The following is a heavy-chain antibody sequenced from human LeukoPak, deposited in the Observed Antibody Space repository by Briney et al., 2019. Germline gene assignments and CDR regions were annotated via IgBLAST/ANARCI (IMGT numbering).Heavy chain of an antibody. CDR3: ARLIPPYYYDSSGYSGFDI. D-gene: IGHD3-22*01. V-gene: IGHV5-51*01. Sequence: GGALMISCKGAGYIFPSYWIGWVRQMPGEGVEGMGTNYPGDSDTRYSPSFQGQGTISADKSISTAYLQWSSLKASDTAMYYGARLIPPYYYDSSGYSGFDIWGQGTMVTVSS. J-gene: IGHJ3*02. CDR2: NYPGDSDT. CDR1: GYIFPSYW.